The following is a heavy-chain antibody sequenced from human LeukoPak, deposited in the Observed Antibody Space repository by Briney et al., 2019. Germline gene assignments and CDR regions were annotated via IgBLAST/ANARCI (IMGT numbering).Heavy chain of an antibody. V-gene: IGHV3-53*01. Sequence: PGGSLRLSCAASKFTVSDNYMSWVRQAPGKGLEWVSVIYSGGSTYYADSVKGRFTIFRDNSKNTLYLQMNSLRAEDTAVYYCAKDLAPGGWEHSPYYWGQGTLVTVSS. J-gene: IGHJ4*02. CDR2: IYSGGST. D-gene: IGHD4-23*01. CDR1: KFTVSDNY. CDR3: AKDLAPGGWEHSPYY.